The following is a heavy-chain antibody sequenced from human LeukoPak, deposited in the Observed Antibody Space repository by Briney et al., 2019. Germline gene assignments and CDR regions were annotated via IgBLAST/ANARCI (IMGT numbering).Heavy chain of an antibody. CDR3: AKQLGYCSDGSCYFDY. Sequence: LTGGSLRHSCAASGFTFTSYAMSWVRQAPGKGLEWVSAISTSGDTTYDKDSVKGRFTISRNNSKNTPYLQMNSLRAEDTAVYYCAKQLGYCSDGSCYFDYWGQGALVTVSS. CDR1: GFTFTSYA. V-gene: IGHV3-23*01. CDR2: ISTSGDTT. D-gene: IGHD2-15*01. J-gene: IGHJ4*02.